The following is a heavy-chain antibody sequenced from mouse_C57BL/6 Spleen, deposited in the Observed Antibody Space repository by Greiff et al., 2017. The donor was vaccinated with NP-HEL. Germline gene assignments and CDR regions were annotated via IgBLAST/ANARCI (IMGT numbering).Heavy chain of an antibody. D-gene: IGHD1-1*01. V-gene: IGHV5-17*01. Sequence: EVQGVESGGGLVKPGGSLKLSCAASGFTFSDYGMHWVRQAPEKGLEWVAYISSGSSTIYYADTVKGRFTISRDNAKNTLFLQRTSLRAEDTAMYYCARLSYYYCSSDWYLDVWGKGTTVTVSS. CDR2: ISSGSSTI. CDR1: GFTFSDYG. J-gene: IGHJ1*03. CDR3: ARLSYYYCSSDWYLDV.